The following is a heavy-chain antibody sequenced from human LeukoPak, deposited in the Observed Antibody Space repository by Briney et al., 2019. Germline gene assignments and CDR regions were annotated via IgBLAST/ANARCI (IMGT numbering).Heavy chain of an antibody. CDR2: FDPEDGET. Sequence: GASVKVSCKVSGYTLTELSMHWVRQAPGKGLEWMGGFDPEDGETIYAQKFQGRVTMTEDTSTDTAYMELSSLRSEDTAVYYCARRGGSSWLIDYYYYYMDVWGKGTTVTISS. CDR3: ARRGGSSWLIDYYYYYMDV. D-gene: IGHD6-13*01. CDR1: GYTLTELS. V-gene: IGHV1-24*01. J-gene: IGHJ6*03.